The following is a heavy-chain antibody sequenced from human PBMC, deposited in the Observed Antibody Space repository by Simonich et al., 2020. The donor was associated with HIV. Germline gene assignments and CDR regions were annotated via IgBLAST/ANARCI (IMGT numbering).Heavy chain of an antibody. CDR3: AHLYDSSGYYYVFFQH. Sequence: GGALEWLALIDWDDDKFYSTSLKTRLTISKDTSKNQVVLTMTNMDPVDTATYYCAHLYDSSGYYYVFFQHWGQGTLVTVSS. D-gene: IGHD3-22*01. V-gene: IGHV2-70*12. J-gene: IGHJ1*01. CDR2: IDWDDDK.